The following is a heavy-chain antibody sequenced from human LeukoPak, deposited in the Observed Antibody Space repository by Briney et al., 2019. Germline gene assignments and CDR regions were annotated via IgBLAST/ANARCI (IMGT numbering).Heavy chain of an antibody. CDR1: GFTVSSNY. CDR3: ARVGIVTPGAFDI. CDR2: IYSGGST. J-gene: IGHJ3*02. V-gene: IGHV3-53*01. D-gene: IGHD1-1*01. Sequence: PGGSLRLSCAASGFTVSSNYMSWVRQAPGKGLEGVSVIYSGGSTYYADSVKGRFTISRDNSKNTLYLQMNSLRAEDTAVYYCARVGIVTPGAFDIWGQGTMVTVSS.